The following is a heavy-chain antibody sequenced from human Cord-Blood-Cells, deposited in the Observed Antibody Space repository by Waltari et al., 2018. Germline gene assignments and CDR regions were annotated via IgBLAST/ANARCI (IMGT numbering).Heavy chain of an antibody. J-gene: IGHJ3*02. CDR1: GFTVSSNY. V-gene: IGHV3-53*01. CDR2: MYSGGRT. D-gene: IGHD5-12*01. Sequence: EVQLVESGGGLIQPGGSLRLSCAASGFTVSSNYMSWVRQAPGKGLEWVSVMYSGGRTYYADSVKGRFTISRDNSKNTLYLQMNSLRAEDTAVYYCARGYSGYDYAFDIWGQGTMVTVSS. CDR3: ARGYSGYDYAFDI.